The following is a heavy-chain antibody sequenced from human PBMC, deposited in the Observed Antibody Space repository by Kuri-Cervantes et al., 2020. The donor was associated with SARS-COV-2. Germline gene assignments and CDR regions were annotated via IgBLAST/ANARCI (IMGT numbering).Heavy chain of an antibody. Sequence: GESLKISCAAAGFTFSSYGMSWVRQAPGKGLEWVSAISGSGGSTYYADSVKGRFTISRDNSKNTLYLQMNSLRAEDTAVYYCAKFSGPMVRGVTFLGQFYYYYMDVWGKGTTVTVSS. J-gene: IGHJ6*03. V-gene: IGHV3-23*01. D-gene: IGHD3-10*01. CDR3: AKFSGPMVRGVTFLGQFYYYYMDV. CDR1: GFTFSSYG. CDR2: ISGSGGST.